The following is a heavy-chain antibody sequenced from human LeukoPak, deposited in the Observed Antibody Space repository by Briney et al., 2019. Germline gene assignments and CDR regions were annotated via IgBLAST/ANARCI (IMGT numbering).Heavy chain of an antibody. J-gene: IGHJ4*02. CDR2: IRSDGSDK. D-gene: IGHD6-13*01. Sequence: GGSLRLSCAASGFXFTNYDIHWVRQAPGKGLEWVALIRSDGSDKYYADSVKGRFTISRDNSKNTVFLQMNSLRAEDTAVYYCAKDIAAAGGPCAYWGRGTLVTVSS. V-gene: IGHV3-30*02. CDR1: GFXFTNYD. CDR3: AKDIAAAGGPCAY.